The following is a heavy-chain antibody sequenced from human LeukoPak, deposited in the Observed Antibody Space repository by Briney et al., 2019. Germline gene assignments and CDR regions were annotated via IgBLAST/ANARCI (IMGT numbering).Heavy chain of an antibody. CDR3: ARASYSGYDSSFDY. Sequence: ASVKVSCKASGYTFTGYYMHWVRQAPGQGLEWMGWINPNSGGTNYAQKFQGWVTMTRDTSISTAYMELSRPRSDDTAVYYCARASYSGYDSSFDYWGQGTLVTVSS. V-gene: IGHV1-2*04. D-gene: IGHD5-12*01. CDR2: INPNSGGT. J-gene: IGHJ4*02. CDR1: GYTFTGYY.